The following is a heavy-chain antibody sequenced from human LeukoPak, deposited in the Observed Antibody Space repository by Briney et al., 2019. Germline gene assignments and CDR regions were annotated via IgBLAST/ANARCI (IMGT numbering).Heavy chain of an antibody. J-gene: IGHJ3*02. V-gene: IGHV1-69*06. Sequence: SVKVSCKASGGTFSSYAISWVRQAPGQGLEWMGGIIPIFGTANYAQKFQGRVTITADKSTSTAYMELSSLRSEDAAVYYCASFNWNAPGTFDIWGQGTMVTVSS. CDR3: ASFNWNAPGTFDI. CDR2: IIPIFGTA. CDR1: GGTFSSYA. D-gene: IGHD1-1*01.